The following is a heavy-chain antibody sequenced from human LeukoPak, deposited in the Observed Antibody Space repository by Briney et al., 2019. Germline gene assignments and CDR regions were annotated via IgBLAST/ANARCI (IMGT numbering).Heavy chain of an antibody. D-gene: IGHD3-22*01. CDR1: GFTFRSYD. J-gene: IGHJ3*02. CDR2: VWYDESNK. CDR3: AREDSSGAFDI. V-gene: IGHV3-33*01. Sequence: PGRSLRLSCAGSGFTFRSYDMHWVRQAPGKGLEWVAVVWYDESNKYYVDSVKGRFTISRDNSKNTLYLQMNSLRVEDTALYYCAREDSSGAFDIWGQGTMVTVSS.